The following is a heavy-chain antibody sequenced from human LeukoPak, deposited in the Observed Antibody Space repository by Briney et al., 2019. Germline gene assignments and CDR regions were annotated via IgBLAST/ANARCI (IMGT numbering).Heavy chain of an antibody. CDR2: IWYDGSNK. Sequence: GGSLRPSCAASGFTFSSHGMHWVRQAPGKGLEWVAVIWYDGSNKYYADSVKGRFTISRDNSKNTLYLQMNSLRAEDTAVYYCARDLVTMVFDPWGQGTLVTVSS. CDR3: ARDLVTMVFDP. CDR1: GFTFSSHG. D-gene: IGHD3-10*01. V-gene: IGHV3-33*01. J-gene: IGHJ5*02.